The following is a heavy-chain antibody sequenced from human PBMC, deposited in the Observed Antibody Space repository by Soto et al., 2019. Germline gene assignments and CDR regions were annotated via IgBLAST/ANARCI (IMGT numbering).Heavy chain of an antibody. J-gene: IGHJ4*02. Sequence: QVQLVESGGGVVQPGRSLRLSCAASGFTFSNHGMHLVRQAPGKGLEWVSVISHDGREDYYAESVRGRFTISRDNSKNTLYLQMNSLRPEATAVYYCTKDRSPGCGGACHFDYWGQGSLVSVSS. V-gene: IGHV3-30*18. CDR3: TKDRSPGCGGACHFDY. D-gene: IGHD2-21*02. CDR1: GFTFSNHG. CDR2: ISHDGRED.